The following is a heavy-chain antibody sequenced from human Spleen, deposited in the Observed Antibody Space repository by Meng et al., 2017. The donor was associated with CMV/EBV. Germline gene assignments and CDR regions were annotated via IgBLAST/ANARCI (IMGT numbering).Heavy chain of an antibody. D-gene: IGHD3-22*01. Sequence: LSLTCAASGFTFSSYAMHWVRQAPGKGLEWVAVISYDGSNKYTADSVQGRLTISRDNSKNNLYLQMNSLTVEDTAVYYCVRDQGGESMIAVLIERFGMDVWGQGTTVTVSS. CDR3: VRDQGGESMIAVLIERFGMDV. V-gene: IGHV3-30*04. CDR1: GFTFSSYA. J-gene: IGHJ6*02. CDR2: ISYDGSNK.